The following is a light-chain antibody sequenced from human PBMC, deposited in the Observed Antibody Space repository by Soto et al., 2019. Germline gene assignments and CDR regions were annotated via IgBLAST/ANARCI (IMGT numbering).Light chain of an antibody. CDR3: FLSHSGAWV. CDR1: TGPVTSGHY. CDR2: DTT. Sequence: QAVVTQEPSVTVSPGETVALTCGSTTGPVTSGHYPYWLQQKPGQAPRTLISDTTIRYAWTPARFSGSLLGDKAALTLLGAHPEDESDYYSFLSHSGAWVFVGGTKLTVL. V-gene: IGLV7-46*02. J-gene: IGLJ3*02.